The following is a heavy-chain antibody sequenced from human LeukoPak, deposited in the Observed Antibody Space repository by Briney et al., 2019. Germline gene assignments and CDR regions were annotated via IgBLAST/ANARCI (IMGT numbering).Heavy chain of an antibody. CDR2: MSSDGTTK. Sequence: GGSLRLSCAASGFNFSVSSMHWVRQAPGKGLEWVAVMSSDGTTKLYAHSLKGRFTISRDNSKNTVYLEMRSLRPEDTAVYFCARQAIRGVNSWFDPWGQGTLVTVSS. V-gene: IGHV3-30*04. CDR1: GFNFSVSS. D-gene: IGHD3-10*01. CDR3: ARQAIRGVNSWFDP. J-gene: IGHJ5*02.